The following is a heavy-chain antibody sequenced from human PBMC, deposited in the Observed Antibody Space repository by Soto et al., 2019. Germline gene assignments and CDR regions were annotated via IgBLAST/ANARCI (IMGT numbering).Heavy chain of an antibody. CDR3: ARSIRGPRRFNGMDV. V-gene: IGHV2-70*13. Sequence: SGPTLVNPTETLTLTCTFSGFSLTSPGMCVSWIRQPPGKALEWLALIERDDDDKYYSTSLKKRLTISKDTRKNQVVLTMANKDPADTGTYYCARSIRGPRRFNGMDVWGQGTTVTVS. CDR2: IERDDDDK. J-gene: IGHJ6*02. D-gene: IGHD1-20*01. CDR1: GFSLTSPGMC.